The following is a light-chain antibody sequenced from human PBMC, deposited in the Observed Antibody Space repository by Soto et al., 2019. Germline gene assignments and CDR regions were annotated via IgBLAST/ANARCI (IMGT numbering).Light chain of an antibody. CDR2: GSN. V-gene: IGLV1-44*01. CDR3: STWDERLNGLV. Sequence: QLVLTQPPSSSGTPGQRVTISCYGNTSNIGSNTVSWYQHLPGTAPKLLIYGSNQRPSGVPDRFSGSKSGTSASLAISGLQSEDDADYNCSTWDERLNGLVFGGGTQLTVL. J-gene: IGLJ2*01. CDR1: TSNIGSNT.